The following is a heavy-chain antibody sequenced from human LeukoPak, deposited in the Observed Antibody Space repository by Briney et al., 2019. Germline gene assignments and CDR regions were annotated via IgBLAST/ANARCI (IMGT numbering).Heavy chain of an antibody. CDR1: GFTFSNYG. Sequence: PGGSLRLSCAASGFTFSNYGMHWVRQAPGKGLEWVAVISYDGSNKYYADSVKGRFTISRDNSKNTLYLQMNSLRAEDTAVYYCAKDTRRAVAEVGYWGQGTLVTVSS. CDR2: ISYDGSNK. J-gene: IGHJ4*02. V-gene: IGHV3-30*18. CDR3: AKDTRRAVAEVGY. D-gene: IGHD4-23*01.